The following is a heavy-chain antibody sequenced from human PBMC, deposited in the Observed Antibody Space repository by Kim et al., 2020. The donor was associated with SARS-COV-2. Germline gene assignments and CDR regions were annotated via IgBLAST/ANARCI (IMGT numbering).Heavy chain of an antibody. J-gene: IGHJ4*02. V-gene: IGHV3-7*03. CDR3: AAGFDY. CDR2: QDGSEI. Sequence: QDGSEIYYVYSVKGRFTISRDNAKNSLYLQMNSLRSEDTAVYYCAAGFDYWGQGTLVTVSS.